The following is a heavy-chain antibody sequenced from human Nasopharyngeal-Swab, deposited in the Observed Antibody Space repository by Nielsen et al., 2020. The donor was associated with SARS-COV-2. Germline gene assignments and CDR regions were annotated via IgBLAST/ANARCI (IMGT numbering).Heavy chain of an antibody. Sequence: SETLSLTSAVSGYSISSGYYWGWIRQPLGKGLEWIGSIYHSGSTYYNPSLKSRVTISVDTSKNQFSLKLSSVTAADTAVYYCARHPVGLDIVVVPAAVDYWGQGTLVTVSS. V-gene: IGHV4-38-2*01. CDR1: GYSISSGYY. CDR3: ARHPVGLDIVVVPAAVDY. J-gene: IGHJ4*02. CDR2: IYHSGST. D-gene: IGHD2-2*01.